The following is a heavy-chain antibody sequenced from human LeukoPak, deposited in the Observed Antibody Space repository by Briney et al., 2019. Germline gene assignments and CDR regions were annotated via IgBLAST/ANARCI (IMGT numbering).Heavy chain of an antibody. D-gene: IGHD2-2*01. J-gene: IGHJ3*02. Sequence: GGSLRLSCAASGFTFSSYWMHWVRQAPGKGLVWASRISSDGSSTNYADSVKGRFTISRDNAKNTLYLQMNSLRAEDTAVYYCARAHCSSASCYEVLDAFDIWGQGTMVTVSS. CDR2: ISSDGSST. CDR1: GFTFSSYW. CDR3: ARAHCSSASCYEVLDAFDI. V-gene: IGHV3-74*01.